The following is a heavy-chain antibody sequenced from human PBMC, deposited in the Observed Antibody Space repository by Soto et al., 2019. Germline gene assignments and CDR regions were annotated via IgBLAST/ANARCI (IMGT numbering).Heavy chain of an antibody. V-gene: IGHV4-39*07. CDR1: GDSIPWTSCY. CDR3: ARGPYYDYVWGSYRRNWFDP. CDR2: INHSGST. Sequence: PSETLSLTCTLSGDSIPWTSCYWGWIRQPPGKGLEWIGEINHSGSTNYNPSLKGRVTISVDTSKNQFSLKLSSVTAADTAVYYCARGPYYDYVWGSYRRNWFDPWGQGTLVTVSS. D-gene: IGHD3-16*02. J-gene: IGHJ5*02.